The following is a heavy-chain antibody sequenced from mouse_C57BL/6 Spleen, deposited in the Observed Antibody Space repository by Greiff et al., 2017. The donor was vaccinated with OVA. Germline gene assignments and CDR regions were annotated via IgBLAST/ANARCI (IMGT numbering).Heavy chain of an antibody. CDR2: IDPNSGGT. CDR1: GYTFTSYW. J-gene: IGHJ4*01. Sequence: QVQLQQSGAELVKPGASVKLSCKASGYTFTSYWMHWVKQRPGRGLEWIGRIDPNSGGTKYNEKFKSKATLTVDKPSSTAYMQLSSLTSEDSAVYYCARSPFYYDYDRGPMDYWGQGTSVTVSS. CDR3: ARSPFYYDYDRGPMDY. D-gene: IGHD2-4*01. V-gene: IGHV1-72*01.